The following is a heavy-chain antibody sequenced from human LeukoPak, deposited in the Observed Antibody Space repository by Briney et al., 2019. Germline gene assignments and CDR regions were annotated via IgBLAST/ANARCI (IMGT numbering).Heavy chain of an antibody. J-gene: IGHJ4*02. CDR1: GFTFSNYG. CDR3: AREAAADPYYFDY. CDR2: LQNDGSDI. Sequence: PGGSLRLSCAASGFTFSNYGMHWVRQAPDKGLDWVVFLQNDGSDIHYADSVEGRFTISRDNSKNTLYLQMNSLRPEDTAVYYCAREAAADPYYFDYWGQGTLVTVSS. V-gene: IGHV3-30*02. D-gene: IGHD6-13*01.